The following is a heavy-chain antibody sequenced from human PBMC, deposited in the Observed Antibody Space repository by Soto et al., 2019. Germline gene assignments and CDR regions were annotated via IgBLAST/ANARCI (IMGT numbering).Heavy chain of an antibody. CDR3: ARDLGGPDY. D-gene: IGHD3-16*01. Sequence: GGSLRLSCAASGFTVSSTYMTWVRQAPGKGLEWVSVIYGGLTTSYADSVKCRFTISRDIARNTLFLQMNSLRADDTAVYYCARDLGGPDYWGRGTSVTVST. CDR1: GFTVSSTY. CDR2: IYGGLTT. V-gene: IGHV3-53*01. J-gene: IGHJ4*02.